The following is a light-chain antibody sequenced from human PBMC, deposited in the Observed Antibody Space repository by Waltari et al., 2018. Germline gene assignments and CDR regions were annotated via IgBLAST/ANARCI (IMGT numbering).Light chain of an antibody. CDR1: QSLLYRANNKNY. Sequence: DIVMTQSPDSLAVSLGERATIKCKSGQSLLYRANNKNYLAWYQQNPGQPPKRLIYWASTRDSGVPDRFSCSGSGTDFTLTISSLQAADVAVYYCQQYFDTPSFGPGTKVEIK. CDR2: WAS. J-gene: IGKJ3*01. CDR3: QQYFDTPS. V-gene: IGKV4-1*01.